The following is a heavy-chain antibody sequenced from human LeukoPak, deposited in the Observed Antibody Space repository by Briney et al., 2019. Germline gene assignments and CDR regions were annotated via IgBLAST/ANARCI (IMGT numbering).Heavy chain of an antibody. D-gene: IGHD2-2*01. J-gene: IGHJ4*02. CDR1: GGSISSYY. CDR2: IYYSGST. Sequence: SETLSLTCTVSGGSISSYYWSWIRQPPGKGLEWIGYIYYSGSTNYNPSLKSRVTISVDTSKNQFSLKLSSVIAADTAVYYCARIGYSSSCTDYWGQGTLVTVSS. V-gene: IGHV4-59*01. CDR3: ARIGYSSSCTDY.